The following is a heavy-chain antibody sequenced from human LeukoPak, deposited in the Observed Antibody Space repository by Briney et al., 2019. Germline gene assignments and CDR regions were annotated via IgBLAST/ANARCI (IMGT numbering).Heavy chain of an antibody. J-gene: IGHJ5*02. CDR2: INPNSGST. CDR1: GYPFNSYD. CDR3: ARLVGCGSTNCYSPDNWFDP. D-gene: IGHD2-2*01. Sequence: ASVKVSCKASGYPFNSYDINWVRQATGHGLEWMGWINPNSGSTDSAQKFQGRVTMTANTSISTAYMELNNLRSEDTADYYCARLVGCGSTNCYSPDNWFDPWGQGTLVTVSS. V-gene: IGHV1-8*01.